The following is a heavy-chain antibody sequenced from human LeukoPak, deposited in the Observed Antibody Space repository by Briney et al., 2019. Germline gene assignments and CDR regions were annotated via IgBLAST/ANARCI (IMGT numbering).Heavy chain of an antibody. CDR2: IYYSGST. CDR1: GGSISSYY. CDR3: ATKHQRTYSQVDY. J-gene: IGHJ4*02. V-gene: IGHV4-59*08. Sequence: PSETLSLTCTVSGGSISSYYWSWIRQPPGKGLEWIGYIYYSGSTNYNPSLKSRVTISVDTSKNQFSLKLSSVTAADTAVYYCATKHQRTYSQVDYWGQGTLVTVSS. D-gene: IGHD2-2*01.